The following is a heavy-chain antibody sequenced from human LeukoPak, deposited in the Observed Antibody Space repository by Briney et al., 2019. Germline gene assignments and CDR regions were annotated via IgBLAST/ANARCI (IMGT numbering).Heavy chain of an antibody. Sequence: ASVKVSCKASGYTFTSYGISWVRQAPGQGLEWMGWISAYNGNTNYAQKLQGRVTMTTDTSTSTAYMELRSLRSVDTAVYYCARDSSSWYGGGWFDPWGQGTLVTVSS. CDR3: ARDSSSWYGGGWFDP. J-gene: IGHJ5*02. CDR2: ISAYNGNT. V-gene: IGHV1-18*01. CDR1: GYTFTSYG. D-gene: IGHD6-13*01.